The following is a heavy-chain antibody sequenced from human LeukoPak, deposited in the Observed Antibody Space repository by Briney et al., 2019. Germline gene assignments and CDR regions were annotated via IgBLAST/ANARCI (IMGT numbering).Heavy chain of an antibody. CDR2: IIPIFGTA. J-gene: IGHJ4*02. CDR3: ARDAAVAGTDPGY. Sequence: SVKVSCKASGGTFSSYAISWVRQAPGQGLEWMGGIIPIFGTANYAQKFQGRVTMTRDTSTSTVYMELSSLRSEDTAVYYCARDAAVAGTDPGYWGQGTLVTVSS. CDR1: GGTFSSYA. D-gene: IGHD6-19*01. V-gene: IGHV1-69*05.